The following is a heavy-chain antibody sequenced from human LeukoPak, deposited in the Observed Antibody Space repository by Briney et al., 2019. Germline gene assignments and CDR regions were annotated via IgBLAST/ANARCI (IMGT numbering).Heavy chain of an antibody. D-gene: IGHD3-10*01. J-gene: IGHJ4*02. CDR1: GFTFSTYS. CDR3: EKRLVDQRAFDY. CDR2: ISGTSGTI. V-gene: IGHV3-23*01. Sequence: PGRSLRLSRAASGFTFSTYSMRWGRQAPGKRLEWVSGISGTSGTINYADPVKGRFTISRDNYKNTMYLQMNSLRANDTAVYYCEKRLVDQRAFDYWGRGTLVTVSS.